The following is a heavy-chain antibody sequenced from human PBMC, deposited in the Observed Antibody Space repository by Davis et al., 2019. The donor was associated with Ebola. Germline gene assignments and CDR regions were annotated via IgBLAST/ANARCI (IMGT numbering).Heavy chain of an antibody. Sequence: GSLRLSCTVSGGFISGNYWSWIRQPPGKGLEWIASIYYSGSTNYNPSLKNRVTISLDTSTTHFSLRLRSVAAADTAVYYCVASQKDTFNYYMDVWGKGTTVTASS. D-gene: IGHD3-3*02. CDR2: IYYSGST. CDR3: VASQKDTFNYYMDV. CDR1: GGFISGNY. J-gene: IGHJ6*03. V-gene: IGHV4-59*01.